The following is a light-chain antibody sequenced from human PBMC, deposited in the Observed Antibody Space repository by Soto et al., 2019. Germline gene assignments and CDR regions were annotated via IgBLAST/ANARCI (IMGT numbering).Light chain of an antibody. CDR3: QQYYSSPQT. CDR1: QSVLYSSKNKNY. J-gene: IGKJ1*01. V-gene: IGKV4-1*01. Sequence: DIVMTQSPDSLAVSLGERATINCKSSQSVLYSSKNKNYLAWYQQKPGQPPKLRTYWASTRESGVPDRFSGSGSGTDFTLSISSLQAEDVAVYYCQQYYSSPQTFGQGTKVEIK. CDR2: WAS.